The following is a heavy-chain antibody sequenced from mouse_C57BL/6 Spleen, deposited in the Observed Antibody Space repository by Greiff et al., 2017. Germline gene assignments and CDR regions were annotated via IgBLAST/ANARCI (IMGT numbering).Heavy chain of an antibody. CDR3: ARFLYYYGSSPYFDY. D-gene: IGHD1-1*01. J-gene: IGHJ2*01. V-gene: IGHV7-3*01. CDR1: GFTFTDYY. Sequence: DVQLVESGGGLVQPGGSLSLSCAASGFTFTDYYMSWVRQPPGKALEWLGFIRNKANGYTTEYSASVKGRFTISRDNSQSILYLQMNALRAEDSATYYCARFLYYYGSSPYFDYWGQGTTLTVSS. CDR2: IRNKANGYTT.